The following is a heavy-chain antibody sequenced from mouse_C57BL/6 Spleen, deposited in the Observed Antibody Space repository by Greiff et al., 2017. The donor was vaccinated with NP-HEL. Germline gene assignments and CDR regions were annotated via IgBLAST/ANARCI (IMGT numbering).Heavy chain of an antibody. V-gene: IGHV1-15*01. J-gene: IGHJ2*01. Sequence: VQLQQSGAELVRPGASVTLSCKASGYTFTDYEMHWVKQTPVHGLAWIGAIDPETGGTAYNQKFKGKAILTADKSSSTAYMELRSLTSEDSAVYYCTRGGLLRGYFDYWGQGTTLTVSS. CDR3: TRGGLLRGYFDY. CDR1: GYTFTDYE. CDR2: IDPETGGT. D-gene: IGHD3-1*01.